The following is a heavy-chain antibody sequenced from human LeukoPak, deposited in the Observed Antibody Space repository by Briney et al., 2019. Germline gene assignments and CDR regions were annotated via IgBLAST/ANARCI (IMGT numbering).Heavy chain of an antibody. D-gene: IGHD5-18*01. V-gene: IGHV4-39*07. CDR3: ARAIQLWFGYYYYYYMDV. Sequence: PSETLSLTCTVSSGSISTSNYYWGWVRQPPGKALEWIGNIFYSGSTYYSPSLKSRVTISLDTSKNQFSLQLNSVTPEDTAVYYCARAIQLWFGYYYYYYMDVWGKGTTVTVSS. CDR1: SGSISTSNYY. J-gene: IGHJ6*03. CDR2: IFYSGST.